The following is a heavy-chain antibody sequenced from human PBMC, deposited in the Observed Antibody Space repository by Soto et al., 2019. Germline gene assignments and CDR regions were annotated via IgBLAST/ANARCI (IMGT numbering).Heavy chain of an antibody. CDR1: GGSISSSSYY. CDR2: IYYSGST. D-gene: IGHD3-22*01. CDR3: ARLGDYYDSSGYYYGRYFDY. J-gene: IGHJ4*02. V-gene: IGHV4-39*01. Sequence: QLQLQESGPGLVKPSETLSLTCTVSGGSISSSSYYWGWIGQPPGKGLEWIGSIYYSGSTYYNPSLKSRVTLSVDTSKNQFSLKLSSVTAADTAVYYCARLGDYYDSSGYYYGRYFDYWGQGTLVTVSS.